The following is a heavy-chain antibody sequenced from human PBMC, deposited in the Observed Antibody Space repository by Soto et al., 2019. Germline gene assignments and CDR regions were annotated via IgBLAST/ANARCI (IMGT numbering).Heavy chain of an antibody. CDR2: INPSSGTT. J-gene: IGHJ3*02. CDR3: ARAQPNSSGWTNAFDI. CDR1: GYTFTTYY. Sequence: QVQLVQSGAEVKKPGASVKVSCKTSGYTFTTYYVHWVRQAPGQGLAWMAIINPSSGTTNYAQKFQGRVTVTRDTSTSTVYVEVSSLRSEDTAVYYCARAQPNSSGWTNAFDIWGQGTVVTVSS. V-gene: IGHV1-46*01. D-gene: IGHD6-25*01.